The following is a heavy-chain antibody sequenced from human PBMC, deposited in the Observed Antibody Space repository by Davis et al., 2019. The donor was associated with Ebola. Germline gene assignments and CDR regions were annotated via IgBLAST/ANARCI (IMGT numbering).Heavy chain of an antibody. Sequence: MPGGSLRLSCSVSGYSISSGYYWGWIRQPPGKGLEWIGSKHNAGSTYYKSSLESRVTISLDTSKNQFSLKLSAVTAADTAVYYCARGGSWYCFDCWGQGTLVTVSS. V-gene: IGHV4-38-2*02. D-gene: IGHD1-26*01. CDR3: ARGGSWYCFDC. CDR2: KHNAGST. CDR1: GYSISSGYY. J-gene: IGHJ4*02.